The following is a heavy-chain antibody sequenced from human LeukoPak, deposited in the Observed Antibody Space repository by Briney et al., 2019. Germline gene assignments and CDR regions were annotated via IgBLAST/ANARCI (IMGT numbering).Heavy chain of an antibody. J-gene: IGHJ4*02. V-gene: IGHV1-18*01. Sequence: ASVKVSCKASGYTFTSYGISWVRQAPGQGLEWMGWISAYNGNTNYAQKLQGRVTMTTDTSTSTAYMELRSLRSDDTAVYYCARVTYYYDSSGYYYLEYYFDYWGQGTPVTVSS. D-gene: IGHD3-22*01. CDR3: ARVTYYYDSSGYYYLEYYFDY. CDR1: GYTFTSYG. CDR2: ISAYNGNT.